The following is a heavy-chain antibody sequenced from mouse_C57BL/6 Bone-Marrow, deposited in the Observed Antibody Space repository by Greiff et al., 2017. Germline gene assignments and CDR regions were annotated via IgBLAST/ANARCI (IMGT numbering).Heavy chain of an antibody. J-gene: IGHJ4*01. CDR2: IWRGGST. CDR1: GFSLTSYG. Sequence: QVQLQQSGPGLVQPSQSLSITCTVSGFSLTSYGVHWVRQSPGKGLEWLGVIWRGGSTDYNAAFMSRLSITKDNSKSQVFFKMNSLQADDTAIYYGAKPHYYYGSSYDYAMDYWGQGTSVTVSS. D-gene: IGHD1-1*01. V-gene: IGHV2-5*01. CDR3: AKPHYYYGSSYDYAMDY.